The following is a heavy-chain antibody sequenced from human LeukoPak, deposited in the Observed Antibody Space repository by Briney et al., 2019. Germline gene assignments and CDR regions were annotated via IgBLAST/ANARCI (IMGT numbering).Heavy chain of an antibody. D-gene: IGHD5-18*01. CDR3: ARGYGRADY. CDR1: GFSFSDYT. J-gene: IGHJ4*01. CDR2: ISSSSSYI. V-gene: IGHV3-21*01. Sequence: TGGSLRLSCAGSGFSFSDYTMNWVRQAPGKGLEWVSSISSSSSYIYYADSVKGRFTISRDNAKNSLYLQMNSLRAEDTAVYYCARGYGRADYWGHGTLVSVSS.